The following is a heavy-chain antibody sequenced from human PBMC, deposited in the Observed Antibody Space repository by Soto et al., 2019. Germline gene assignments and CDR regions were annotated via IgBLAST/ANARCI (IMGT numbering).Heavy chain of an antibody. CDR3: ARSVSSLSGHRDY. V-gene: IGHV4-30-4*01. J-gene: IGHJ4*02. CDR1: GDFIGSGDYY. CDR2: IYKTGKT. Sequence: PSEPLSLTCDVSGDFIGSGDYYWTWIRQPPGKGLEYIGYIYKTGKTYYNPSLKSRPFISLDTSKSQSFLRLTSVTAADAAMYYGARSVSSLSGHRDYLGQGSPVT. D-gene: IGHD6-6*01.